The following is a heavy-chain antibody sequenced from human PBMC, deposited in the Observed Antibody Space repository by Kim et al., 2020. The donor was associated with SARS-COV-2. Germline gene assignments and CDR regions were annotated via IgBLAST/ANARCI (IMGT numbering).Heavy chain of an antibody. Sequence: SETLSLTCSVSGGSISSHYWNWFRQPAGKGLEWIGRLHTSGNINYNPSLKSRVTLSVDTSKNQFSLKVTSLTAADTAVYYCARGDAGYWGQGTLVTGSS. V-gene: IGHV4-4*07. D-gene: IGHD1-1*01. CDR1: GGSISSHY. CDR2: LHTSGNI. J-gene: IGHJ4*02. CDR3: ARGDAGY.